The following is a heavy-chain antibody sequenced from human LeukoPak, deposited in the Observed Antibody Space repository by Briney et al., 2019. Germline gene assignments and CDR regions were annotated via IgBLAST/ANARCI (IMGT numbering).Heavy chain of an antibody. Sequence: GRSLRLSCAASGFTFSSYGMHWVRQAPGKGLEWVAVIWYDGSNKYYADSVKGRFTISRDNSKNTLYLQMNSLRAEDTAVYYCARDSPLGGVDYWGQGTLVTVSS. CDR1: GFTFSSYG. CDR3: ARDSPLGGVDY. V-gene: IGHV3-33*01. J-gene: IGHJ4*02. D-gene: IGHD3-16*01. CDR2: IWYDGSNK.